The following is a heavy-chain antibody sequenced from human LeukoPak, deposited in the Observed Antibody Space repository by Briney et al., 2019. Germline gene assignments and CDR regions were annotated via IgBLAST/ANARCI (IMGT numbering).Heavy chain of an antibody. CDR1: GGSLSGYY. CDR3: ARQGSGTSYYYYTFPY. D-gene: IGHD1-26*01. V-gene: IGHV4-34*01. CDR2: INHSGNT. J-gene: IGHJ4*02. Sequence: SETLSLTCAVYGGSLSGYYWSWIRQPPGKGLEWIGEINHSGNTNYNPSLKSRVTMSVDASKNHFYLRLSSVTAADTAVYYCARQGSGTSYYYYTFPYWGQGTLVTVSS.